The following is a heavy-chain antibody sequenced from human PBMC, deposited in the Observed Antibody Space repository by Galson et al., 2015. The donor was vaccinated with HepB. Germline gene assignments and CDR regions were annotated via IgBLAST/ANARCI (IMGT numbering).Heavy chain of an antibody. CDR3: ARGAYNSWYLQH. D-gene: IGHD1-1*01. J-gene: IGHJ1*01. CDR2: MQYGGYR. Sequence: TLSLTCAVSGDSISNYYWSWIRQPRGKGLEWIGCMQYGGYRDCNPSLKSRVIMSVDTAKNQFSLILSSVTAADTAVYYCARGAYNSWYLQHWGLGTLVTVSS. CDR1: GDSISNYY. V-gene: IGHV4-59*01.